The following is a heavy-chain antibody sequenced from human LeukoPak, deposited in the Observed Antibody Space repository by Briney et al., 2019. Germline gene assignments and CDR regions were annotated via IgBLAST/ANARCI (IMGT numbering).Heavy chain of an antibody. D-gene: IGHD2-2*01. CDR3: ASTERCSTTCPLDY. CDR1: GESFSGYY. CDR2: INHSGST. V-gene: IGHV4-34*01. Sequence: SETLSLTCTVYGESFSGYYWSWIRRPPGKGLEWIGEINHSGSTNYNPSLKSRVIISLDTSKNLFSLKLTSMTAADTAVYYCASTERCSTTCPLDYWGQGTLVTVSS. J-gene: IGHJ4*02.